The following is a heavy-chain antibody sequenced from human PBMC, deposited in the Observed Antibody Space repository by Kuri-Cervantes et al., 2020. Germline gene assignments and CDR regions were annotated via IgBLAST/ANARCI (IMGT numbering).Heavy chain of an antibody. V-gene: IGHV3-21*01. Sequence: GGSLRLSCTASGFTFGDYAMSWVRQAPGRGLEWVAAISSSSSHIYYGDSVKGRFTISRDNAKNSLFLQMNSLRAEDTAVYYCTKALGWYFDLWGRGTVVTVSS. CDR3: TKALGWYFDL. J-gene: IGHJ2*01. CDR2: ISSSSSHI. CDR1: GFTFGDYA.